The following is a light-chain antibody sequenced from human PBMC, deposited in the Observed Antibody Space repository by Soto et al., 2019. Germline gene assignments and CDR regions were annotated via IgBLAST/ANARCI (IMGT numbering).Light chain of an antibody. CDR1: QSLLQSNGNNH. CDR3: LQAEQSPLT. J-gene: IGKJ5*01. CDR2: LAS. Sequence: DIVLTQSPLSLPVTPGEPASISCRSSQSLLQSNGNNHVDWYLQRPGQSPQLLLYLASSRASGVPDRFSGSGSGTEFSLEISRVEAEDVGVYYCLQAEQSPLTFGQGTRLEIK. V-gene: IGKV2-28*01.